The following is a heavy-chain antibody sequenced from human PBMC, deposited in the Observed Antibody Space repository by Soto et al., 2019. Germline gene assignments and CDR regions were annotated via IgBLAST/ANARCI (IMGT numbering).Heavy chain of an antibody. CDR1: GFTFSSYA. J-gene: IGHJ5*02. Sequence: GGSLRLSCAASGFTFSSYAMSWVRQAPWKGLEWVSAISGSGGSTYYADSVKGRFTISRDNSKNTLYLQMNSLRAEDTAVYYCAKDERGGSGSYYNHNWFDPWGQGTLVTVSS. D-gene: IGHD3-10*01. CDR2: ISGSGGST. CDR3: AKDERGGSGSYYNHNWFDP. V-gene: IGHV3-23*01.